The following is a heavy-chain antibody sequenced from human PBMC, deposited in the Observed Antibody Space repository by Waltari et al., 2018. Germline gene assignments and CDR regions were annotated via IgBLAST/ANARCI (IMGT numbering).Heavy chain of an antibody. CDR3: ARDRSGIAAAGLDY. CDR2: IGSSSVTI. J-gene: IGHJ4*02. V-gene: IGHV3-48*01. D-gene: IGHD6-13*01. CDR1: GFTFSSYS. Sequence: EVQLVESGGGLVQPGGSLRLSCAASGFTFSSYSMNWVRQAPGKGLEWVSYIGSSSVTIYYADSVKGRFTISRDNAKNSLYLQMNSLRAEDTAVYYCARDRSGIAAAGLDYWGQGTLVTVSS.